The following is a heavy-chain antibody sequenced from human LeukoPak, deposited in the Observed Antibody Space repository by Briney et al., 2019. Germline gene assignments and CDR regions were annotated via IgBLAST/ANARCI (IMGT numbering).Heavy chain of an antibody. J-gene: IGHJ6*03. CDR2: IYHSGST. CDR3: ARLDGFGESYYYYYMDV. CDR1: GYSISSGYY. V-gene: IGHV4-38-2*02. D-gene: IGHD3-10*01. Sequence: PSETLSLTCTVSGYSISSGYYWGWIRQPPGKGLEWIGSIYHSGSTYYNPSLKSRVTISVDTSKNQFSLKLSSVTAADTAVYYCARLDGFGESYYYYYMDVWGKGTTVTISS.